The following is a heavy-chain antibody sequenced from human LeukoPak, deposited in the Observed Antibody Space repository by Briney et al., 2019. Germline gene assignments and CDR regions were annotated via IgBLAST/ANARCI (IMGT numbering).Heavy chain of an antibody. J-gene: IGHJ5*02. CDR3: ARGSNGLDP. CDR1: GGSINNHH. Sequence: SDTLSLTCTVSGGSINNHHLTWIRQPAGKGLEWIGRIFTSGRTIYNPSLKSRVTISLDTSKSILSLRLISVTAADTAVYYCARGSNGLDPWGQGTLVTVSS. CDR2: IFTSGRT. D-gene: IGHD4/OR15-4a*01. V-gene: IGHV4-4*07.